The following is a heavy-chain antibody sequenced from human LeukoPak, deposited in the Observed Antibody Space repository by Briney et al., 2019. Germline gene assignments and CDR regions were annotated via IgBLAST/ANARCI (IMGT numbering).Heavy chain of an antibody. CDR1: GYTFTDYY. CDR3: ARPLTGTSWYYFDY. Sequence: ASVKVSCKASGYTFTDYYVHWVRQAPGQGLEWMGWINPNSADTSYAQKFRGGVIMTRDTSINTAYVVLSGLKSDDTAVYYCARPLTGTSWYYFDYWGQGTLVTVSS. CDR2: INPNSADT. V-gene: IGHV1-2*02. J-gene: IGHJ4*02. D-gene: IGHD1-7*01.